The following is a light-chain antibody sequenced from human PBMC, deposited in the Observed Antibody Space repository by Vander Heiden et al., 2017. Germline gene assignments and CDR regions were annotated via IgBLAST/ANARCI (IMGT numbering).Light chain of an antibody. Sequence: EFVLTQSPATLSLSPGERPTLSCRASQHINRSYLAWYQQKPGQAPRLLIYGASVRATGIPDRFSGSESGTEFTLTISRLEPEDFAVYYCQHYVSSSYPFGQGTKLEIK. J-gene: IGKJ2*01. V-gene: IGKV3-20*01. CDR1: QHINRSY. CDR3: QHYVSSSYP. CDR2: GAS.